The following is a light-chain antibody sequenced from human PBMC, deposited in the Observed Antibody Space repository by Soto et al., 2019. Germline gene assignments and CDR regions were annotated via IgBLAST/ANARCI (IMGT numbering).Light chain of an antibody. CDR3: QQYNTYWT. V-gene: IGKV1-5*03. Sequence: DIQMTQSPSTLSASVGDSVTITCRATQSISNWLVWYQQKPGRAPKLLIYKASSLESGVPSRFSGSGSGTDFTLTISSLQPDDFATYYCQQYNTYWTFGQGTKVEIK. CDR2: KAS. CDR1: QSISNW. J-gene: IGKJ1*01.